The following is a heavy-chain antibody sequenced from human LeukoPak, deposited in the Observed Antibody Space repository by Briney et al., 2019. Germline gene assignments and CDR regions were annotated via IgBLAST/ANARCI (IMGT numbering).Heavy chain of an antibody. V-gene: IGHV4-34*01. CDR3: ASGTPGYSSSWYLY. D-gene: IGHD6-13*01. J-gene: IGHJ4*02. CDR1: GGSFSGYY. Sequence: SETLSLTCAVYGGSFSGYYWSWIRQPPGKGLEWIGEINHSGSTNYNPPLKSRVTISVDTSKNQFSLKLSSVTAADTAVYYCASGTPGYSSSWYLYWGQGTLVTVSS. CDR2: INHSGST.